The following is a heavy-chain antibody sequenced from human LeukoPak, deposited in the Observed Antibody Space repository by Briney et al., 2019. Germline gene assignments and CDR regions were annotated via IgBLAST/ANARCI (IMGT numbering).Heavy chain of an antibody. Sequence: SETLSLTCTVSGGSISSYYWSWIRQPPEKGLEWIGYIYYSGSTNYNPSLKSRVTISVDTSKNQFSLKLSSVTAADTAVYYCARRKLGGHVVDDAFDIWGQGTMVTVSS. CDR3: ARRKLGGHVVDDAFDI. J-gene: IGHJ3*02. D-gene: IGHD2-15*01. V-gene: IGHV4-59*08. CDR1: GGSISSYY. CDR2: IYYSGST.